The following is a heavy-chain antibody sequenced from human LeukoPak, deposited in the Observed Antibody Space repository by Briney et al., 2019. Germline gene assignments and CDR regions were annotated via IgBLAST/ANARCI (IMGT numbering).Heavy chain of an antibody. Sequence: ASVKVSCKASGHTFTSYYMHWVRQAPGQGLEWMGIINPSGGSTSYAQKLQGRVTMTRDTSTSTVYMELSSLRSEDTAVYYCARSLVGANAGDYWGQGTLVTVSS. D-gene: IGHD1-26*01. CDR3: ARSLVGANAGDY. J-gene: IGHJ4*02. CDR1: GHTFTSYY. V-gene: IGHV1-46*01. CDR2: INPSGGST.